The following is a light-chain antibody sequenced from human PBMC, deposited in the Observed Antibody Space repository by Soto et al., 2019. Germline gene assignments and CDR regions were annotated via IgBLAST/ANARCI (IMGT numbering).Light chain of an antibody. CDR3: QQSYSTPT. V-gene: IGKV1-39*01. CDR2: AAS. Sequence: DIQMTQSPSSLSASVGDRVTITCRASQSISSYLNWYQQKPGKAPKLLIYAASSLQSGVPSRFSGSGSGTDFTLNISSLQPEDFATYDCQQSYSTPTFGGGTKVEIK. J-gene: IGKJ4*01. CDR1: QSISSY.